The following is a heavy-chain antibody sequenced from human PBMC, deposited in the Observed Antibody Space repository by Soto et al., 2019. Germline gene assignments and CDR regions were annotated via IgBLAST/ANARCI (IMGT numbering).Heavy chain of an antibody. Sequence: QVQLVESGGGVVQPGRSLRLSCEVSGFTLSSYGMHWVRQAPGKGLEWVGAISSDGSKESYGDSVKGRFTISRDNPKNTLYLQMNSLRGDDTAVYFCAKGHAPEIHSSFYIWGQGTMDTVSS. CDR2: ISSDGSKE. CDR3: AKGHAPEIHSSFYI. CDR1: GFTLSSYG. V-gene: IGHV3-30*18. J-gene: IGHJ3*02.